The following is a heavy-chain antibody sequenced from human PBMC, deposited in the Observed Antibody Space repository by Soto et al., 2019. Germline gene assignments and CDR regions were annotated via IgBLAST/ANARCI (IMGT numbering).Heavy chain of an antibody. CDR2: ITWNSGSV. Sequence: EVRLAESGGGLVEPGRSLTLSCAASGFTFDDFAMHWVRQAPGKGLEWVSGITWNSGSVGYAESLGGRFTISRDNAKNSLYLQINSLRAEDTAFYYCTKALRYNWNFGSAFDSWGHGTLVTVSS. V-gene: IGHV3-9*01. CDR3: TKALRYNWNFGSAFDS. CDR1: GFTFDDFA. D-gene: IGHD1-7*01. J-gene: IGHJ4*01.